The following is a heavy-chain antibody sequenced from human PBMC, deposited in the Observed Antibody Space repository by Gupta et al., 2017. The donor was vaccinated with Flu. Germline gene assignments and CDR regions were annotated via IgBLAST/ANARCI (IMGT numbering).Heavy chain of an antibody. J-gene: IGHJ4*02. D-gene: IGHD2-21*02. Sequence: INWVRQAPGQGLEWMGWITSYNAKTNSAEKVQGRVTLTRDTSTNTAYMELRSLRVDDTAVYYCARANCGGDCFSGSRFFDYWAQGTLVTVSS. V-gene: IGHV1-18*01. CDR3: ARANCGGDCFSGSRFFDY. CDR2: ITSYNAKT.